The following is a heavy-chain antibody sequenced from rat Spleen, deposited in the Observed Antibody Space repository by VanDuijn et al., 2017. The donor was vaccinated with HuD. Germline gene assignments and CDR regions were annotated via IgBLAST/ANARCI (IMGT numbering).Heavy chain of an antibody. Sequence: EVQLVESGGGLVQPGRSLKLSCAASGFTLSDYVMHWIRQAPTKGLEWVTSISPSGATTNYRDSVKGRFTISRDNPKSTLYLQMDSLRSEDTATYYCARLTGSYFDYWGQGVMVTVSS. CDR1: GFTLSDYV. D-gene: IGHD5-1*01. CDR2: ISPSGATT. J-gene: IGHJ2*01. CDR3: ARLTGSYFDY. V-gene: IGHV5-19*01.